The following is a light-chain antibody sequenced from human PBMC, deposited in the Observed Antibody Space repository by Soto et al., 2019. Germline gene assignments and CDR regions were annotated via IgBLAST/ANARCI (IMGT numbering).Light chain of an antibody. V-gene: IGKV3-15*01. CDR2: GAS. J-gene: IGKJ5*01. CDR1: QSVYSN. Sequence: DIVMTQSPVTLSVSPGERATLSCRASQSVYSNLAWYQQKPGQAPRLLISGASARATGIPARFTGSGSGTEFTLTISSLQSEDFAVYYCQEYKSDSITFGQGTRLEIK. CDR3: QEYKSDSIT.